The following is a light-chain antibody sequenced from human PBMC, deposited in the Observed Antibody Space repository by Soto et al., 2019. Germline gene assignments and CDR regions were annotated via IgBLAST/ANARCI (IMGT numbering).Light chain of an antibody. J-gene: IGKJ1*01. Sequence: IVLTQSPATLSLSPGARATLSCRAGQSVSNYLAWYQQKPGQVPRLLIYDTFNRATGIPARFSGSGSGTDFTLTISSLEPEDLAVYFCVQRSTWPWTSGQGTKVEIK. CDR2: DTF. CDR1: QSVSNY. CDR3: VQRSTWPWT. V-gene: IGKV3-11*01.